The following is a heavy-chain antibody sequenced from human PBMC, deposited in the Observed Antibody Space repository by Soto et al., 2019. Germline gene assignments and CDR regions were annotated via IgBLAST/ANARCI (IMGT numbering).Heavy chain of an antibody. J-gene: IGHJ3*02. CDR3: ARDKSQRTVEMATIGVGAFDI. V-gene: IGHV4-34*01. D-gene: IGHD5-12*01. CDR1: GGSFSGYY. CDR2: INHSGST. Sequence: SQTLSLPCAVYGGSFSGYYWSWIRQPPGKGLEWIGEINHSGSTNYNPSLKSRVTISVDTSKNQFSLKLSSVTAADTAVYYCARDKSQRTVEMATIGVGAFDIWGQGTMVTVSS.